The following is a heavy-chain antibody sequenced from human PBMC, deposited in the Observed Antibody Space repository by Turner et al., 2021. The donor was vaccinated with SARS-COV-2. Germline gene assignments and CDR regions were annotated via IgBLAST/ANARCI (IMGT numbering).Heavy chain of an antibody. CDR3: ARLMDTAMDYYGTDV. D-gene: IGHD5-18*01. J-gene: IGHJ6*02. CDR2: IYYRGSA. CDR1: GCSISSSSYY. V-gene: IGHV4-39*01. Sequence: QLQLQESGPGLVKPSETLSLTCPVSGCSISSSSYYWGWIRQPPGKGLEWIGNIYYRGSAYYNPSLKSRVTISVDPSKNQFSLKLTSVTAADTAVYYCARLMDTAMDYYGTDVWGQGTTVTVSS.